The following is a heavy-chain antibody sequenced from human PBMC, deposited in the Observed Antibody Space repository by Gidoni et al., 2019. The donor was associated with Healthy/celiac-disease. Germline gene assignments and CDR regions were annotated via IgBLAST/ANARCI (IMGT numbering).Heavy chain of an antibody. J-gene: IGHJ3*02. D-gene: IGHD2-2*01. CDR1: GCSISSYY. CDR3: ARGVASRDAFDI. Sequence: QFQLQESGPGLLKPSETLSLTCTVSGCSISSYYWSWIRQPPGKGLEWIGYIYYSGSTNYNPSIKSRVTISVDTSKNQFSLKLSSVTAADTAVYYCARGVASRDAFDIWGQGTMVTVSS. CDR2: IYYSGST. V-gene: IGHV4-59*01.